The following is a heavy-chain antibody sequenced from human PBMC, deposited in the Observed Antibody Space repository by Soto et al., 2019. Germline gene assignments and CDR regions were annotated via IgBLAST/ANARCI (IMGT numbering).Heavy chain of an antibody. V-gene: IGHV4-59*08. CDR2: IYDRGST. CDR1: GGSISTYY. J-gene: IGHJ2*01. Sequence: QVQLQESGPGLVKPSETLSLTCTVSGGSISTYYWSWIRQPPGKGLEWIGYIYDRGSTDYNPSLKRRVTISVDTSKNQFSLKLSSVTAADTAVYYCARHGGRYCSGGTCYIYWHFDLWGRGTLVTVSS. CDR3: ARHGGRYCSGGTCYIYWHFDL. D-gene: IGHD2-15*01.